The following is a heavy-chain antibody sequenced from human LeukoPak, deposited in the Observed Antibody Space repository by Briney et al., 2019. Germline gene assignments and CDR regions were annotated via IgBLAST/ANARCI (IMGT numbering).Heavy chain of an antibody. V-gene: IGHV3-30-3*01. CDR1: GFTFSSYA. Sequence: GGSLRLSCAASGFTFSSYAMHWVRQAPGKGLEWVAVISYDGSNKYYADSVKGRFTISRDTSKNTLFLQMNSLRAEDTAVYFCVKGTDYDFWTGYSYYYGMDVWGQGTTVTVSS. CDR3: VKGTDYDFWTGYSYYYGMDV. J-gene: IGHJ6*02. CDR2: ISYDGSNK. D-gene: IGHD3-3*01.